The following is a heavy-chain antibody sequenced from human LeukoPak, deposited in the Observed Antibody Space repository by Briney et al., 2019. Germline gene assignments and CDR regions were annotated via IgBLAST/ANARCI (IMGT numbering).Heavy chain of an antibody. CDR1: GGTFSSYA. D-gene: IGHD5-18*01. CDR3: ARTRNGYSYELDV. CDR2: IIPIFGTA. Sequence: ASVKVSCKASGGTFSSYAISWVRQAPGQGLEWMGGIIPIFGTANYAQKFQGRVTITTDESTSTAYMELSSLRSEDTAVYYCARTRNGYSYELDVWGKGTTVTVSS. J-gene: IGHJ6*04. V-gene: IGHV1-69*05.